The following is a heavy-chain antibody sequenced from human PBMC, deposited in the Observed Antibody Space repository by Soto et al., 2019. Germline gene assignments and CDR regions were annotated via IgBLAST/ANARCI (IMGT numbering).Heavy chain of an antibody. J-gene: IGHJ4*02. CDR2: INHGGST. D-gene: IGHD5-18*01. CDR1: GGSFGGYY. CDR3: ARGTRYNYGYPLDH. V-gene: IGHV4-34*01. Sequence: QVQLQQWGAGLLKPSETLSLTCAVYGGSFGGYYWTWIRQPPGKGLEWIGEINHGGSTYYNPSLKSRVIISEDTSKNQVSLKLSSVTAADTALYYCARGTRYNYGYPLDHWGQGTLVTVSS.